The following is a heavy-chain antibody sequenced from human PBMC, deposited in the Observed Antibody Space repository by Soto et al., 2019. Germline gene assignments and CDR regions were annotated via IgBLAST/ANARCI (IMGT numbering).Heavy chain of an antibody. CDR1: GYTFSDFD. D-gene: IGHD3-16*01. Sequence: QAHLEQSGAELKRPGASVKVSCKASGYTFSDFDINWLRQASGQGPEWMGWMNAKSGDTFFPQRFQGKLNMTWDTSLSTAYMELGSLTSDDTSIYYCSRGNPFNYAGFYVWGQGTTVAVSS. J-gene: IGHJ6*02. CDR2: MNAKSGDT. CDR3: SRGNPFNYAGFYV. V-gene: IGHV1-8*01.